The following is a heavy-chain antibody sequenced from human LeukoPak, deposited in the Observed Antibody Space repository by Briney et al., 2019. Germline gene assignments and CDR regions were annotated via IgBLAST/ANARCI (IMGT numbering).Heavy chain of an antibody. D-gene: IGHD3-3*01. J-gene: IGHJ4*02. V-gene: IGHV3-7*01. CDR3: ARHREGATQVGLFTF. CDR2: IRQDGGEK. CDR1: GFTFTTYW. Sequence: GGSLRLSCAASGFTFTTYWMAWVRQAPGKGLEWVANIRQDGGEKYYVDSVKGRFTISRDNARNSLYLHISSLGAEDTAVYYCARHREGATQVGLFTFWGQGTLVIVSS.